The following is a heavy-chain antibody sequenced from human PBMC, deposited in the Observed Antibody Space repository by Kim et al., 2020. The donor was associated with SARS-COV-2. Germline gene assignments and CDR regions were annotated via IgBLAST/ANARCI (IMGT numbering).Heavy chain of an antibody. J-gene: IGHJ6*02. CDR3: ARDRIRDCSSTSCYDYYGMDV. V-gene: IGHV3-21*01. Sequence: GGSLRLSCAASGFTFSSYSMNWVRQAPGKGLEWVSSISSSSSYIYYADSVKGRFTISRDNAKNSLYLQMNSLRAEDTAVYYCARDRIRDCSSTSCYDYYGMDVWGQGTTVTVSS. D-gene: IGHD2-2*01. CDR1: GFTFSSYS. CDR2: ISSSSSYI.